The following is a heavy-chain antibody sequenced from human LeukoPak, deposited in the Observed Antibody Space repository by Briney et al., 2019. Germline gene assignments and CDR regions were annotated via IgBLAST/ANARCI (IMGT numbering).Heavy chain of an antibody. D-gene: IGHD6-13*01. V-gene: IGHV4-4*07. Sequence: PSETLSLTCTVSGGSISSYYWSWIRQPAGKGLEWIGRIYTSGSTNYNPSLKSRVTMSVDTSKNRFSLKLSSVTAADTAVYYCARGSAPGPSIAAAGTWGQGTLVTVSS. CDR2: IYTSGST. CDR3: ARGSAPGPSIAAAGT. CDR1: GGSISSYY. J-gene: IGHJ4*02.